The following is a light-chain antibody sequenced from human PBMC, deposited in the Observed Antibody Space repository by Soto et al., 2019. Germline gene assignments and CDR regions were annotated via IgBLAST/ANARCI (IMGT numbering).Light chain of an antibody. Sequence: QSVLAQPPSASGSPGQSVTISCTGTSGDIGAYIYVSWYQQHPGKAPKLMISEVSRRPSGVPERFSGSKSGNTASLTVSGLQADDEAHYYCSSYAGSNNFVFGTGTKV. V-gene: IGLV2-8*01. CDR3: SSYAGSNNFV. CDR1: SGDIGAYIY. CDR2: EVS. J-gene: IGLJ1*01.